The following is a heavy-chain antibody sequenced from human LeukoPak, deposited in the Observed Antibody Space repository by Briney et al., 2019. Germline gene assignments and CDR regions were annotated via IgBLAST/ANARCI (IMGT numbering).Heavy chain of an antibody. CDR1: GYTFTGYY. D-gene: IGHD6-19*01. CDR3: ARDGCSGWCSGYDY. J-gene: IGHJ4*02. Sequence: GASVKVSCRASGYTFTGYYMHWVRQAPGQGLEWMGWINPNSGGTNYAQKFQGRVTMTRDTSISTAYMELSRLRSDDTAVYYCARDGCSGWCSGYDYWGQGTLVTVSS. CDR2: INPNSGGT. V-gene: IGHV1-2*02.